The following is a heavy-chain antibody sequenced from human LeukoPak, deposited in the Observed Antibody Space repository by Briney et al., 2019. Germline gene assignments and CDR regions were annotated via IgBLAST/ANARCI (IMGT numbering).Heavy chain of an antibody. CDR1: GFSFSTYA. J-gene: IGHJ4*02. CDR2: IWYDGSNK. D-gene: IGHD6-13*01. V-gene: IGHV3-33*08. CDR3: ARDLAPSIAAADLDY. Sequence: GGSLRLSCTASGFSFSTYALSWVRQAPGKGLEWVAVIWYDGSNKYYADSVKGRFTISRDNSKNTLYLQMSSLRAEDTAVYYCARDLAPSIAAADLDYWGQGTLVTVPS.